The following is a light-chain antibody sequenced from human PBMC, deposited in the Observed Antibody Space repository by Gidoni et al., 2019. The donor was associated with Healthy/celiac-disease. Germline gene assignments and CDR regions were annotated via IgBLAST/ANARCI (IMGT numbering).Light chain of an antibody. V-gene: IGLV2-14*01. CDR3: SSYTSSSTPGV. CDR1: SSDVGGYKY. Sequence: QSALTKPASVAGSPGQSLTISCTGTSSDVGGYKYVSWYQQHPGKAPKLRIYEVSNRPSGVSNRFSGSKSGNTASLTISGLQAEDEADYYCSSYTSSSTPGVFGGGTKLTVL. CDR2: EVS. J-gene: IGLJ3*02.